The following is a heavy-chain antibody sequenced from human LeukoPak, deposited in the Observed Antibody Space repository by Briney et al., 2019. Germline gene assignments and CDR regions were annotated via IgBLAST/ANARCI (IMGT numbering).Heavy chain of an antibody. CDR1: GFTFSSHV. CDR3: AKGGSSDWLWYFDL. D-gene: IGHD6-19*01. Sequence: PGGSLRLSCAASGFTFSSHVMSWVRQAPGKGLEWVSLISASGGTTYYADSVKGRFTISRDNSKNTLYLQMNSLRAEDTAVYYCAKGGSSDWLWYFDLWGRGALLTVSS. J-gene: IGHJ2*01. CDR2: ISASGGTT. V-gene: IGHV3-23*01.